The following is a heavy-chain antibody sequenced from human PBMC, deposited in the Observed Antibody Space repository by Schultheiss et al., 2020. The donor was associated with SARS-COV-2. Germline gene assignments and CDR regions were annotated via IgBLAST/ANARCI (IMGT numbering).Heavy chain of an antibody. CDR3: AKAGSFTMIVVVTPDAFDI. D-gene: IGHD3-22*01. CDR1: GFTFSNAW. J-gene: IGHJ3*02. V-gene: IGHV3-33*03. Sequence: GGSLRLSCAASGFTFSNAWMSWVRQAPGKGLEWVAVIWYDGSNKYYADSVKGRFTISRDNAKNSLYLQMNSLRAEDTAVYYCAKAGSFTMIVVVTPDAFDIWGQGTMVTVSS. CDR2: IWYDGSNK.